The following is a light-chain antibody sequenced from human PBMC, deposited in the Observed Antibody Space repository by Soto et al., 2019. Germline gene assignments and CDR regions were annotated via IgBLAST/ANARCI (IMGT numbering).Light chain of an antibody. V-gene: IGKV1-5*03. Sequence: DIQMTESASTLSASVRGRVTITCRASQTISSWLAWFQQRPGRAPKFLIYKASSLKNGVPLRFSGSGSGTQFTLTNSSLQPDDFATYYCQQYNSYWTFGQGTKVDIK. CDR3: QQYNSYWT. CDR2: KAS. CDR1: QTISSW. J-gene: IGKJ1*01.